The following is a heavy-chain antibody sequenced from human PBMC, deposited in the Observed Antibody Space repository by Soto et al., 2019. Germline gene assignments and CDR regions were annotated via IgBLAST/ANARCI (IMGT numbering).Heavy chain of an antibody. CDR2: ISGSGGST. CDR3: ASRSSGWYFDY. CDR1: GFTFNSYA. V-gene: IGHV3-23*01. D-gene: IGHD6-19*01. Sequence: EVPLLESGGGLVQPGGSLRLSCAASGFTFNSYAMNWVRQAPGKGLEWVSVISGSGGSTYYADSVKGRFTISRDNSKNTRYRQMNSLRAEDTAVYYCASRSSGWYFDYWGQGTLVTVSS. J-gene: IGHJ4*02.